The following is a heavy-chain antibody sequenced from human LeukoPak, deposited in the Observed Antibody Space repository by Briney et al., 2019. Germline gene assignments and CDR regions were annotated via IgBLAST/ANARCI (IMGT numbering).Heavy chain of an antibody. CDR1: GFTFSSYS. V-gene: IGHV3-21*01. D-gene: IGHD2-15*01. Sequence: GGSLRLSCAASGFTFSSYSMNWVRQAPGKGLEWVSSISSSSSYIYYADSVKGRFTISRDNAKNSLYLQMNSLRAEDTAVYYCLRAAASYYYYYGMDVWGQGTTVTVSS. CDR3: LRAAASYYYYYGMDV. J-gene: IGHJ6*02. CDR2: ISSSSSYI.